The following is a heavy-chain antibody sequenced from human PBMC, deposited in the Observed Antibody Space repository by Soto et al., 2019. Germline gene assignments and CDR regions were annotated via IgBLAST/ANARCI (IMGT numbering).Heavy chain of an antibody. V-gene: IGHV4-31*03. J-gene: IGHJ4*02. CDR1: GGSISGGGFY. D-gene: IGHD5-18*01. CDR3: DRGTGYSYGSIDY. Sequence: SETLSLTCTVSGGSISGGGFYWTWIRPYPGEGLEWIGCIYYSGTTHYNPSIKSRITISIDPSNNRFSLQVRSVTAADKAVYYSDRGTGYSYGSIDYWGQGTLVTVSS. CDR2: IYYSGTT.